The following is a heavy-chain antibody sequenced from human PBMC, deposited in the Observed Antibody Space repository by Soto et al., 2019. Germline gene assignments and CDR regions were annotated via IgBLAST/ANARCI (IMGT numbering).Heavy chain of an antibody. J-gene: IGHJ3*02. CDR3: AKDLTTVTTLDAFDI. V-gene: IGHV3-48*02. CDR2: ITSSSDTI. CDR1: GFTFSSFH. D-gene: IGHD4-17*01. Sequence: GGSLRLSCAASGFTFSSFHMNWVRQAPGRGLEWVAYITSSSDTIYYSDSVKGRFTISRDNGKNSLFLQMNSLRDEDTAVYYCAKDLTTVTTLDAFDIWGQGTMVTVSS.